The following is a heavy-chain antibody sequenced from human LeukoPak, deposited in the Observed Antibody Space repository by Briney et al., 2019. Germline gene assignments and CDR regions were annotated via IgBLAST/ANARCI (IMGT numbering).Heavy chain of an antibody. D-gene: IGHD5-18*01. J-gene: IGHJ4*02. CDR2: FDPEDGET. CDR3: ARANTAMVPNDY. Sequence: ASVKVSCKVSGYTLTELSMHWVRQAPGKGLEWMGGFDPEDGETIYAQKFQGRVTMTEDKSTSTAYMELSSLRSEDTAVYYCARANTAMVPNDYWGQGTLVTVSS. V-gene: IGHV1-24*01. CDR1: GYTLTELS.